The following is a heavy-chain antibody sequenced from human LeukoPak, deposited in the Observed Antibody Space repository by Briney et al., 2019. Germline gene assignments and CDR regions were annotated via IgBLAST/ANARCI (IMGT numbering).Heavy chain of an antibody. CDR2: NYYSGST. V-gene: IGHV4-59*01. CDR1: GGSISSYY. CDR3: ARSDPGGYTRGGSDY. Sequence: SETLSLTCTVSGGSISSYYWSWIRQPPGKGLEWIGYNYYSGSTNYNPSLKSRVTISVDTSKNQFSLKLSSVTAADTAVYYCARSDPGGYTRGGSDYWGQGTLVTVSS. D-gene: IGHD3-10*01. J-gene: IGHJ4*02.